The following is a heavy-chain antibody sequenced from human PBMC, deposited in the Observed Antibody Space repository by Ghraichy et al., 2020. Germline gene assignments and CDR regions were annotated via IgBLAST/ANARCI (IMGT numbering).Heavy chain of an antibody. CDR3: ARLVGIRGWFGESINYFDY. CDR2: IYYSGST. V-gene: IGHV4-59*01. D-gene: IGHD3-10*01. CDR1: GGSISSTY. J-gene: IGHJ4*02. Sequence: SETLSLTCTVSGGSISSTYCSWIRLLPGQGLEWNGYIYYSGSTNYNPSLKSRVTISVDTSKNQFSLKLSSVTAADTAVYYCARLVGIRGWFGESINYFDYWGQGTLVTVSS.